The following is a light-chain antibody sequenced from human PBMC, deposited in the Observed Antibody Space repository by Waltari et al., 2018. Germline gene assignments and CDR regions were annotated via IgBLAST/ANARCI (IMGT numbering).Light chain of an antibody. J-gene: IGLJ2*01. V-gene: IGLV1-47*01. Sequence: QSVLTQPPSASGTPGKRVTIPCSGSSSNIGSNYVSWYQQLPGTAPKLLIYRNNQRPSGVPDRFSGSKSGTSASLAISGLRSEDEADYYCAAWDDSLSAVVFGGGTKLTVL. CDR2: RNN. CDR3: AAWDDSLSAVV. CDR1: SSNIGSNY.